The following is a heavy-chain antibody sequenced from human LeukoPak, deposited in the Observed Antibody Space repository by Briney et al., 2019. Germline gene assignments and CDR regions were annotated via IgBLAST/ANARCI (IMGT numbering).Heavy chain of an antibody. Sequence: ASVKVSCKASGYTFTSYAMHWVRQAPGQRLEWMGWINAGNGNTKYSQKFQGRVTITRDTSASTAYMELSSLRSEGTAVYYCARGGQDYYDSSGYFTWGQGTLVTVSS. CDR1: GYTFTSYA. V-gene: IGHV1-3*01. J-gene: IGHJ5*02. CDR2: INAGNGNT. CDR3: ARGGQDYYDSSGYFT. D-gene: IGHD3-22*01.